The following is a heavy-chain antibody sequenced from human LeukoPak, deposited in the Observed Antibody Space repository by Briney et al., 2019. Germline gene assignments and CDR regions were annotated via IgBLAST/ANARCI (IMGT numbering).Heavy chain of an antibody. CDR2: IYYSGST. J-gene: IGHJ4*02. V-gene: IGHV4-59*11. Sequence: PSETLSLTCTVSGGSISRHYWSWIRQPPGKGLEWIGYIYYSGSTNYNPSLKSRVTISVDTSKNQFSLKLSSVTAADTAVYYCARGGYDFWSGYQNTLDYWGQGTLVTVSS. CDR3: ARGGYDFWSGYQNTLDY. CDR1: GGSISRHY. D-gene: IGHD3-3*01.